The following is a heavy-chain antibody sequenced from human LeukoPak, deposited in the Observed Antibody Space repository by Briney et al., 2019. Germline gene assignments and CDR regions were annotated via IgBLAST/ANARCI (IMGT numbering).Heavy chain of an antibody. Sequence: GGSLRLSCAASGFTSSSYWMHWVRQAPGKGLVWVSRINTDGSSTSYADSVKGRFTISRDNAKNTLYLQMNSLRAEDTAVYYCASPLRSSVAFDIWGQGTMVTVSS. CDR3: ASPLRSSVAFDI. CDR1: GFTSSSYW. CDR2: INTDGSST. V-gene: IGHV3-74*01. D-gene: IGHD3-10*02. J-gene: IGHJ3*02.